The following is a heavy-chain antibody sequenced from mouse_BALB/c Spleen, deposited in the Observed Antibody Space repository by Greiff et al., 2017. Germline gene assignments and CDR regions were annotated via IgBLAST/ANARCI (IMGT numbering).Heavy chain of an antibody. CDR3: ARSGNYVGYAMDY. V-gene: IGHV1-67*01. D-gene: IGHD2-1*01. CDR2: ISIYYDNT. CDR1: GYTFTDYA. Sequence: VQRVESGPELVRPGESVKISCKGSGYTFTDYAMHWVKQSHAKSLEWIGVISIYYDNTNYNQKFKGKATMTVDKSSSTAYMELARLTSEDSAIYYCARSGNYVGYAMDYWGQGTSVTVSS. J-gene: IGHJ4*01.